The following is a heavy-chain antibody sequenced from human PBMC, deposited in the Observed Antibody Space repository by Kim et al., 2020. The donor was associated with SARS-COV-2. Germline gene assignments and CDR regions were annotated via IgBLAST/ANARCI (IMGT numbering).Heavy chain of an antibody. J-gene: IGHJ4*02. CDR1: GGSISSYY. Sequence: SETLSLTCTVSGGSISSYYWSWIRQPPGKGLEWIGYIYYSGSTNYNPSLKSRVTISVDTSKNQFSLKLSSVTAADTAVYYCARGDVWFGELYEGGYYFDYWGQGTLVTVSS. CDR3: ARGDVWFGELYEGGYYFDY. D-gene: IGHD3-10*01. V-gene: IGHV4-59*01. CDR2: IYYSGST.